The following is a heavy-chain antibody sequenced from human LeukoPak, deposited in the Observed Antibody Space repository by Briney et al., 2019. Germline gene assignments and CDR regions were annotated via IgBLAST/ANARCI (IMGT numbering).Heavy chain of an antibody. J-gene: IGHJ4*02. V-gene: IGHV1-18*01. CDR3: ARRLYSSGWYWGEGFDY. CDR2: ISAYNGNT. CDR1: GYTFTSYV. D-gene: IGHD6-19*01. Sequence: ASVKVSCKASGYTFTSYVISWVRQAPGQGREWMGWISAYNGNTNYAQKLQGRVTMTPDTSTSTAYMELSSLRSEDTAVYYCARRLYSSGWYWGEGFDYWGQGTLVTVSS.